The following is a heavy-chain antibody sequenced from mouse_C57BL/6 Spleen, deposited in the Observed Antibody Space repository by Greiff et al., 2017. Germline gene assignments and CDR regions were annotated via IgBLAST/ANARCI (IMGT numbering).Heavy chain of an antibody. J-gene: IGHJ2*01. CDR1: GYTFTDYE. Sequence: QVQLQQSGAELVRPGASVTLSCKASGYTFTDYEMHWVKQTPVHGLEWIGAIDPETGGTAYNQKFKGKAILTADKSSSTAYMELRSLTSEDSAVYYCTRYGTWGFDYWGQGTTLTVSS. V-gene: IGHV1-15*01. CDR3: TRYGTWGFDY. CDR2: IDPETGGT. D-gene: IGHD4-1*01.